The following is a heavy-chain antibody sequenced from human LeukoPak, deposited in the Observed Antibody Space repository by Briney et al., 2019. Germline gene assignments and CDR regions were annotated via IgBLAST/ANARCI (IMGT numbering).Heavy chain of an antibody. CDR3: ARGLGSDYSSSWYGYYYYYMDV. V-gene: IGHV4-34*01. CDR2: INHSGST. J-gene: IGHJ6*03. D-gene: IGHD6-13*01. CDR1: GGSFSGYY. Sequence: RPSETLSLTCAVYGGSFSGYYWSWIRQPPGKGLEWIGEINHSGSTNYNPSLKSRVTISVDTSKNQFSLKLSSVTAADTAVYYCARGLGSDYSSSWYGYYYYYMDVWGKGTTVTVSS.